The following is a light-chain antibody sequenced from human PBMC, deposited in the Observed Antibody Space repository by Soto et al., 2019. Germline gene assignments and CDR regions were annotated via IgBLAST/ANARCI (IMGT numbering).Light chain of an antibody. CDR2: GAS. Sequence: EIVLTQSPGTLSSSAGERATLSCRASQSVSSSYLAWYQQTPGQAPRLLIYGASSRATGIPARFSGTASGTDSTLTISSLEPEEFAVYYCQQRSNWLTFGGGTKVDIK. J-gene: IGKJ4*01. CDR1: QSVSSSY. CDR3: QQRSNWLT. V-gene: IGKV3D-20*02.